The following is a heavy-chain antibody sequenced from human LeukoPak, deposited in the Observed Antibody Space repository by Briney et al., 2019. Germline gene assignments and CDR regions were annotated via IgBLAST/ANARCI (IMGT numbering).Heavy chain of an antibody. V-gene: IGHV3-48*03. CDR1: GFTFSAYE. CDR2: ISSSGSTI. Sequence: GGSLRLSCAASGFTFSAYEMNWVRQGPGKGLEWGSYISSSGSTIYYADSVKGRFTISRDNAKNSLYLQMNSLRAEDTAVYYCARAADYYDSSGYQYYFDYWGQGTLVTVSS. J-gene: IGHJ4*02. D-gene: IGHD3-22*01. CDR3: ARAADYYDSSGYQYYFDY.